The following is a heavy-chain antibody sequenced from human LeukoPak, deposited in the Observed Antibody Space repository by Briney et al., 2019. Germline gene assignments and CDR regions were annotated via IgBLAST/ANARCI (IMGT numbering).Heavy chain of an antibody. CDR1: GFTFSSYW. Sequence: GGSLRLSCAASGFTFSSYWMHWVRQAPGKGLVWVSRINSDGSSTSYADSVKGRFTISRDNAKNTLYLQMNSLRAEDTAVYYCARGERRWLQLNHYFGYWGQGTLVTVSS. J-gene: IGHJ4*02. CDR3: ARGERRWLQLNHYFGY. D-gene: IGHD5-24*01. CDR2: INSDGSST. V-gene: IGHV3-74*01.